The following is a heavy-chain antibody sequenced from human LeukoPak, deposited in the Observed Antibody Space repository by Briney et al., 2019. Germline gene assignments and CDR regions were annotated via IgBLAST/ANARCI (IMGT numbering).Heavy chain of an antibody. Sequence: HAASVRVSCKASGYTFTGYYMHWVRQAPGQGLEWMGWINLNSGGTNDAQKFQDRGTMTRDTSISTAYMELSSLRADDSALYYCARFGDYGEYWGQGTLVIVSS. CDR1: GYTFTGYY. CDR3: ARFGDYGEY. V-gene: IGHV1-2*02. D-gene: IGHD4-17*01. J-gene: IGHJ4*02. CDR2: INLNSGGT.